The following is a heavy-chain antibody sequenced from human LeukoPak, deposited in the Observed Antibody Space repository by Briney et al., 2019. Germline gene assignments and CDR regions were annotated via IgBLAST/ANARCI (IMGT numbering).Heavy chain of an antibody. Sequence: GGSLRLSCAASGFTFSIYALEWVRQAPGKGLEWLSFISYNGDTKHYADSVLGRFTISRDNSKNTLYLQMDSLRTEDTAVYSCARDLRYVSSWSGGWGQGTLVIVSS. J-gene: IGHJ1*01. CDR3: ARDLRYVSSWSGG. D-gene: IGHD6-13*01. CDR2: ISYNGDTK. CDR1: GFTFSIYA. V-gene: IGHV3-30-3*01.